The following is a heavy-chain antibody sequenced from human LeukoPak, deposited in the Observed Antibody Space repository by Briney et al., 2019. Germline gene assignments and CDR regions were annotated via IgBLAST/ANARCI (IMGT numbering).Heavy chain of an antibody. CDR2: ISPYNGKT. V-gene: IGHV1-18*01. CDR1: GYTFNSYG. J-gene: IGHJ4*02. CDR3: ARLRLGDHSYGFDY. Sequence: ASVKVSCKASGYTFNSYGITWVRQAPGQGLEWMGWISPYNGKTNSAQKVQGRLTMTTDTSTSTAYMELRSLRSDDTAMYYCARLRLGDHSYGFDYWGQGALVTVSS. D-gene: IGHD3-16*01.